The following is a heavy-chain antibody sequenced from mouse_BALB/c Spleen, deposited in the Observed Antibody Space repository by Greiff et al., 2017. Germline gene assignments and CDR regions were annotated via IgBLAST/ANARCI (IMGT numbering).Heavy chain of an antibody. D-gene: IGHD1-1*01. CDR3: ARYYGSSEDAMDY. V-gene: IGHV5-17*02. Sequence: VQLKQSGGGLVQPGGSRKLSCAASGFTFSSFGMHWVRQAPEKGLEWVAYISSGSSTIYYADTVKGRFTISRDNPKNTLFLQMTSLRSEDTAMYYCARYYGSSEDAMDYWGQGTSVTVSS. CDR1: GFTFSSFG. J-gene: IGHJ4*01. CDR2: ISSGSSTI.